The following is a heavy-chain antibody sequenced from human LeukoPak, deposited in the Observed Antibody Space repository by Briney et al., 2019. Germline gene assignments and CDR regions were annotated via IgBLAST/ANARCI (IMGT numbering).Heavy chain of an antibody. CDR3: ASWPGEAHNSLWSGPFDH. CDR1: GYTFSSKN. J-gene: IGHJ4*02. CDR2: INPSGGST. Sequence: EASVKVSCKASGYTFSSKNVHWVRQAPGQGLEWMGIINPSGGSTNFPQKFQGIVTMSRDTSTSTVYMELSNLRSEDTAVYYCASWPGEAHNSLWSGPFDHWGQGTLVTVSS. D-gene: IGHD3-3*01. V-gene: IGHV1-46*01.